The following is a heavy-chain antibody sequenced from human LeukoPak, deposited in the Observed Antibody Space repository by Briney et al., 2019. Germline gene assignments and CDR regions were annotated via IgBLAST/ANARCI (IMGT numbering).Heavy chain of an antibody. CDR1: GGTFSSYA. V-gene: IGHV1-8*02. CDR2: MNPNSGNT. CDR3: ARGVPMGYYDSSGYNDY. D-gene: IGHD3-22*01. Sequence: ASVKVSCKASGGTFSSYAISWVRQATGQGLEWMGWMNPNSGNTGYAQKFQGRVTMTRNTSISTAYMELSSLRSEDTAVYYCARGVPMGYYDSSGYNDYWGQGTLVTVSS. J-gene: IGHJ4*02.